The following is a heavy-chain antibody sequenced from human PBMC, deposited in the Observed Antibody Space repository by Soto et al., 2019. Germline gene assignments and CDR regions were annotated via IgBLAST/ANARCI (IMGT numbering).Heavy chain of an antibody. D-gene: IGHD6-13*01. CDR1: GGSISSYY. CDR3: ARSRGSSSWQTYYYYMDV. V-gene: IGHV4-59*01. CDR2: IYYSGST. Sequence: SETLSLTCTVSGGSISSYYWSWIRQPPGKGLEWIGYIYYSGSTNYNPSLKSRVTISVDTSKNQFSLKLSSVTAADTAVYYCARSRGSSSWQTYYYYMDVWGKGTTVTVS. J-gene: IGHJ6*03.